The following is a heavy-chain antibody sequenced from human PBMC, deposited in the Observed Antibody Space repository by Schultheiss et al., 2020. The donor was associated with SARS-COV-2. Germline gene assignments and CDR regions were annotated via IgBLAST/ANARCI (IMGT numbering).Heavy chain of an antibody. CDR3: ARGSTMGAP. D-gene: IGHD5/OR15-5a*01. Sequence: SETLSLTCTVSGGSISSSSYYWGWIRQPPGKGLEWIGSIYYSGNTNYNPSLQSRVTISIDTSKNQFSLTLTSVTAADTALYYCARGSTMGAPWGQGTLVTVSS. CDR1: GGSISSSSYY. V-gene: IGHV4-39*07. CDR2: IYYSGNT. J-gene: IGHJ5*02.